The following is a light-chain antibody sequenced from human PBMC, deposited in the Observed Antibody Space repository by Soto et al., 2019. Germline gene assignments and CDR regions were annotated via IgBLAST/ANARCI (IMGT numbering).Light chain of an antibody. J-gene: IGKJ4*01. Sequence: IVLTQSPATLSVSPGERVTLSCRASENVGTNLAWYQQRPGQHPRLLIYGSSTRATGISATFSGSGSRTEFTLTISSLQSEDSAVYYCQQYNTWGLAFGGGTRVEIK. CDR2: GSS. CDR1: ENVGTN. CDR3: QQYNTWGLA. V-gene: IGKV3D-15*01.